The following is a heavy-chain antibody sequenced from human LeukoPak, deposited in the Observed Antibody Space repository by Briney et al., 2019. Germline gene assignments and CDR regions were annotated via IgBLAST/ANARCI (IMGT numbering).Heavy chain of an antibody. Sequence: GGSLRLSCSASGFTFSAYALHWVRQAPGKGPEYVSSISSNGGRTYYADSVKGRFTISRDNFKKTLYLQMSSLSAEDTAVYYCVRAFGDFDSFDYWGQGTLVTVSS. CDR3: VRAFGDFDSFDY. CDR2: ISSNGGRT. V-gene: IGHV3-64D*09. J-gene: IGHJ4*02. CDR1: GFTFSAYA. D-gene: IGHD2-21*02.